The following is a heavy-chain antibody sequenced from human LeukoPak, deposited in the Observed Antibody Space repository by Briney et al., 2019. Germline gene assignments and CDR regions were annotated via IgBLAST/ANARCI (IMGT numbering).Heavy chain of an antibody. CDR2: IYYSGST. CDR3: ARQWPIVDY. D-gene: IGHD2-8*01. V-gene: IGHV4-39*07. J-gene: IGHJ4*02. CDR1: GGSISSSSYY. Sequence: PSETLSLTCTVSGGSISSSSYYWGWIRQPPGKGLEWIGSIYYSGSTYYNPSLKSRVTISVDTSKNQFSLKLSSVTAADTAVYYCARQWPIVDYWGQGTLVTVSS.